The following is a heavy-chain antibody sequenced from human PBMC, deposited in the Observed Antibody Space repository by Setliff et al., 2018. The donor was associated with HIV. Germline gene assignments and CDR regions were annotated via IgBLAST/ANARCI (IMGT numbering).Heavy chain of an antibody. Sequence: ASVKVSCKASGYTFTSYDINWVRQATGQGLEWMGWMNPNSGNTGYAQKFQGRVTMTRNTSISTAYMELSSLRSEDTAVYYCAREGPYSAWFVHWGQGTLVTVSS. CDR2: MNPNSGNT. D-gene: IGHD4-4*01. V-gene: IGHV1-8*01. CDR1: GYTFTSYD. J-gene: IGHJ5*02. CDR3: AREGPYSAWFVH.